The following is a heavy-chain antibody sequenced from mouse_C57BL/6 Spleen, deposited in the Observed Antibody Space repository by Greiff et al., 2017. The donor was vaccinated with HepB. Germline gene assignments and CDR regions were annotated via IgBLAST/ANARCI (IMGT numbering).Heavy chain of an antibody. V-gene: IGHV1-63*01. CDR3: ARSHYYGSSYSYWYFDV. Sequence: VQLQQSGAELVRPGTSVKMSCKASGYTFTNYWIGWAKQRPGHGLEWIGDIYPGGGYTNYNEKFKGKATLTADKSSSTAYMQFSSLTSEDSAIYYCARSHYYGSSYSYWYFDVWGTGTTVTVSS. D-gene: IGHD1-1*01. CDR2: IYPGGGYT. CDR1: GYTFTNYW. J-gene: IGHJ1*03.